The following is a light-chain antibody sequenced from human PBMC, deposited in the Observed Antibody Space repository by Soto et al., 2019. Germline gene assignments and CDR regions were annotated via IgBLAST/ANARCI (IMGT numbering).Light chain of an antibody. Sequence: QSVLTQPPSMSGAPGQRVTISCTGSNSNIGAGYDVHWYQQLPGTAPKLPLYGNTNRPSGVPDRFSGSKSGTSASLAITGLQADDEADYYCQSYDSSLSGSVFGGGTKLTVL. CDR1: NSNIGAGYD. J-gene: IGLJ2*01. CDR3: QSYDSSLSGSV. CDR2: GNT. V-gene: IGLV1-40*01.